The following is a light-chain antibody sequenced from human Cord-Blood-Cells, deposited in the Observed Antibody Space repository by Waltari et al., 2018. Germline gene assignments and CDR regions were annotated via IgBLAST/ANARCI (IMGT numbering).Light chain of an antibody. V-gene: IGKV1-39*01. J-gene: IGKJ4*01. CDR1: QSISSY. CDR3: QQSYSTPLT. CDR2: AAS. Sequence: DIQMTQSPSSLSASVGDRVTITCRASQSISSYLHWYPQKPGKAPKLLIYAASSLQSGVPSRFSGSGSWTDFTLTISSLQPEDFATYYCQQSYSTPLTVGGGIKVEIK.